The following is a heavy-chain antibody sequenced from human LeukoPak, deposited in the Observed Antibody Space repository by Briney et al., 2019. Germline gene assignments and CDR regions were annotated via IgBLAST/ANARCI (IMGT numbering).Heavy chain of an antibody. CDR1: GGSFSGCY. D-gene: IGHD5-18*01. V-gene: IGHV4-34*01. Sequence: PSETLSLTCAVYGGSFSGCYWSWIRQPPGKGLEWIGEINHSGSTNYNPSLKSRVTISVDTSKNQFSLKLSSVTAADTAVYYCARFKDTAMVEYYFDYWGQGTLVTVSS. CDR3: ARFKDTAMVEYYFDY. CDR2: INHSGST. J-gene: IGHJ4*02.